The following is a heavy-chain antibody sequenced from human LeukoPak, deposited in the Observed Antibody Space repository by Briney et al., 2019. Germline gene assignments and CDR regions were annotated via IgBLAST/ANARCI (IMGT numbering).Heavy chain of an antibody. J-gene: IGHJ4*02. CDR2: INPSGGST. CDR3: ARDLPRYSSGWYVDDY. V-gene: IGHV1-46*01. D-gene: IGHD6-19*01. CDR1: GYTFTSYY. Sequence: ASVTVSCKASGYTFTSYYMHWVRQAPGQGLEWMGIINPSGGSTSYAQKFQGRVTMTRDTSTSTVYMELSSLRSEDTAVYYCARDLPRYSSGWYVDDYWGQGTLVTVSS.